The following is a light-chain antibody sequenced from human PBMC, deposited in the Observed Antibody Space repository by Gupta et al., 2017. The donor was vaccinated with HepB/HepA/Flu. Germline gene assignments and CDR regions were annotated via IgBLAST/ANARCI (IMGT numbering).Light chain of an antibody. CDR2: EVN. CDR1: SSDVGAYNG. CDR3: TSYAGTNIFYV. Sequence: QSALTQPPSASGSPGQSVTISCTGRSSDVGAYNGVSWYQQHPGKAPKLMIYEVNKRPSGVPDRFSGSKSGNTASLTVSGLQAEDEADYYCTSYAGTNIFYVFGTGTTVTVL. J-gene: IGLJ1*01. V-gene: IGLV2-8*01.